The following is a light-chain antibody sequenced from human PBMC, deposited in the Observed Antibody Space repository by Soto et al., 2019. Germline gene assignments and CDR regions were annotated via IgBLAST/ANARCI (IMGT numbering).Light chain of an antibody. V-gene: IGKV1-17*01. CDR1: QGIRND. Sequence: MQWTRCPSSLYEYVGDRVTITCRASQGIRNDLGWYQQKPGKAPKRLIYAASSLQSGVPSRFSGSGSGTEFTLTISSLQPEDVATYYCLQHNSYPRPFGQGTKVDIK. CDR2: AAS. J-gene: IGKJ1*01. CDR3: LQHNSYPRP.